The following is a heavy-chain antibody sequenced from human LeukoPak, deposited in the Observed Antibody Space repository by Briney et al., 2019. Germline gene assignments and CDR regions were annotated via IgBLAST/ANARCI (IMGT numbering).Heavy chain of an antibody. D-gene: IGHD1-26*01. Sequence: GASVKVSCKASGYTFISYGITWVRQAPGQGLEWMGWTSPYTTKTNYVQKLQGRVTMTTDTSTSTAYMELRSLRSDDTAVYYCAREGGVGPTAPPDYYSYQMDVWGKGTTVTVSS. V-gene: IGHV1-18*01. CDR1: GYTFISYG. CDR3: AREGGVGPTAPPDYYSYQMDV. J-gene: IGHJ6*03. CDR2: TSPYTTKT.